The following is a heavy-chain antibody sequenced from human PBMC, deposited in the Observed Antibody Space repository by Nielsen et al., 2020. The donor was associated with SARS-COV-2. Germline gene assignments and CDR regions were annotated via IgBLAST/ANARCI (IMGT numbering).Heavy chain of an antibody. V-gene: IGHV1-2*06. CDR2: INPKSGDT. Sequence: ASVKVSCKTSGYTFTVYYMHWIRQAPGQGPEWMGRINPKSGDTNYAPKFQGRVTMTRDTSINTAYMDLTGLTSDDTAVYYCTRSRDNWNYGGFEIWGQGTKVIVSS. D-gene: IGHD1-7*01. CDR1: GYTFTVYY. J-gene: IGHJ3*02. CDR3: TRSRDNWNYGGFEI.